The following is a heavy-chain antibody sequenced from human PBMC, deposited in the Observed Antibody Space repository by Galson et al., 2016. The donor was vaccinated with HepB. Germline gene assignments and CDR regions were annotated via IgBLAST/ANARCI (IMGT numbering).Heavy chain of an antibody. V-gene: IGHV3-21*01. CDR2: ISSSSTYI. CDR1: GFTFSTYT. D-gene: IGHD3-16*01. Sequence: SLRLSCAASGFTFSTYTMNWVRQAPGKGLEGVSSISSSSTYIYYADSMKGQFTISRDNAKNSLYLKMNSLRAEDTAVYYCATSFYYDSSWGQGTLVTVSS. J-gene: IGHJ5*02. CDR3: ATSFYYDSS.